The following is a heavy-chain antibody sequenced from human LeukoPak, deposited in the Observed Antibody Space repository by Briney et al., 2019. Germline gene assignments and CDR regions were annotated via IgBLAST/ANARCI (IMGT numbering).Heavy chain of an antibody. CDR2: ISHDGINT. D-gene: IGHD6-19*01. J-gene: IGHJ4*02. CDR3: VKDQRGAYGSGWSRDFDY. Sequence: PGGSLRLSCAASRFSFSNYAMHWVRQDSGRGLEWLAVISHDGINTYYADSVKGRFTISRDNSKNTLYLQLNSLRAEDTAVYYCVKDQRGAYGSGWSRDFDYWGQGTLVTVSS. V-gene: IGHV3-30*18. CDR1: RFSFSNYA.